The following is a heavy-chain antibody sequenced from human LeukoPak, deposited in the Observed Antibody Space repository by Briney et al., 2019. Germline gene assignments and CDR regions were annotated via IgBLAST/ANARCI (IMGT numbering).Heavy chain of an antibody. CDR3: ARGWGHYYDSSGYLDY. CDR1: GGSISSGGYS. V-gene: IGHV4-30-2*01. D-gene: IGHD3-22*01. CDR2: IYHSGST. Sequence: SETLSLTCAVSGGSISSGGYSWSWIRQPPGKGLEWIGYIYHSGSTYYNPSLKSRVTISVDRSKNQFSLKLSSVTAANTAVYYCARGWGHYYDSSGYLDYWGQGTLVTVSS. J-gene: IGHJ4*02.